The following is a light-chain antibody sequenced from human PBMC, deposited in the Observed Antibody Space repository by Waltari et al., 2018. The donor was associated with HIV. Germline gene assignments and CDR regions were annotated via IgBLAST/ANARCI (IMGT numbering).Light chain of an antibody. CDR1: GIDLGNDNL. CDR3: LTYVSKTSTWQ. J-gene: IGLJ3*02. V-gene: IGLV2-23*02. CDR2: HVT. Sequence: QSALTQPASAPGNPAQSVTTTSTGTGIDLGNDNLSPFFPQHPGKAPKLLISHVTKRPSGVSRRFSDSMSGYFASLTISGLLTEDESSYYCLTYVSKTSTWQFGGGTYLTV.